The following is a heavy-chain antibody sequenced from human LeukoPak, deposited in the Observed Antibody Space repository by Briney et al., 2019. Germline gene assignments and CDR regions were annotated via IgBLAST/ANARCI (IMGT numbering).Heavy chain of an antibody. J-gene: IGHJ4*02. CDR1: GGSVSSSNW. CDR3: ATDRGWRTSGYYLYYFEY. V-gene: IGHV3-7*01. D-gene: IGHD3-3*01. CDR2: IKHDGSEK. Sequence: ETLSLTCAVSGGSVSSSNWWSWVRQPPGKGLEWVASIKHDGSEKYYVDSVRGRFTISRDNTMNSLYLQMSSLRAEDTAVYYCATDRGWRTSGYYLYYFEYWGQGTLVTYSS.